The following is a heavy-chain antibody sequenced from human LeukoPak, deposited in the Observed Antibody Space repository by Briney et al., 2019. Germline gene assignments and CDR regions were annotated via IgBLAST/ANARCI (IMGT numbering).Heavy chain of an antibody. D-gene: IGHD2-21*02. CDR2: IKQDGSKK. Sequence: GGSLRLSCAASGFTFSSYWMSWVRQAPGKGLEWVANIKQDGSKKRYADSVKGRFTISRDNAKESLYLQLNSLRAEDTAVYYCAKWGPHCVGDYCPALDSWGPGTLVTVSS. J-gene: IGHJ4*02. V-gene: IGHV3-7*01. CDR1: GFTFSSYW. CDR3: AKWGPHCVGDYCPALDS.